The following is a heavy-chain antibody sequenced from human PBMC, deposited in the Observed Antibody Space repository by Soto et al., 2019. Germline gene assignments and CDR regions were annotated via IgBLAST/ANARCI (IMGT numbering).Heavy chain of an antibody. V-gene: IGHV1-2*04. CDR1: GYTFTGYY. Sequence: GASVRVSCKASGYTFTGYYMHWVRQAPGQGLEWMGWINPNSGGTNYAQKFQGWGTMTRDTSISTAYMELSRRRADYTAVYYCSRVMLQRLAPLGAFDIWGQGTIVTVSS. D-gene: IGHD3-16*01. J-gene: IGHJ3*02. CDR2: INPNSGGT. CDR3: SRVMLQRLAPLGAFDI.